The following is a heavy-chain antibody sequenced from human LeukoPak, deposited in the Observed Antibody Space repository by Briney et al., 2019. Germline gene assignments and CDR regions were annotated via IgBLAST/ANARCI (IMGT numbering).Heavy chain of an antibody. V-gene: IGHV1-2*02. Sequence: ASVKVSCKASEYTFTDYDIHWVRQAPGQGLEWMGWINPNSGVTNYAQKLQGRVTITRDTSIDTAYMQLSRLRSDDTAVYYCAKDRYGDYEAPFHYYMDAWGKGTTVTVSS. CDR2: INPNSGVT. D-gene: IGHD5-12*01. J-gene: IGHJ6*03. CDR1: EYTFTDYD. CDR3: AKDRYGDYEAPFHYYMDA.